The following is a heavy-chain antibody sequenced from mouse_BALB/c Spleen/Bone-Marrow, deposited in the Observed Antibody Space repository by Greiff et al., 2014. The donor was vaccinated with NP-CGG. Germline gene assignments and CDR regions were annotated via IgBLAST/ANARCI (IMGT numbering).Heavy chain of an antibody. D-gene: IGHD2-3*01. Sequence: VQLQQSGAELVKPGASVRLSCKASGYTFTSYWIHWVKLRPGQGLEWIGEINPSNGRTNYNEKFKNKATLTVEKSSSTAYIQLSSLTSEDSAVYYCARYDGPAWFAYWGQGTLVTVSA. CDR1: GYTFTSYW. CDR2: INPSNGRT. V-gene: IGHV1S81*02. J-gene: IGHJ3*01. CDR3: ARYDGPAWFAY.